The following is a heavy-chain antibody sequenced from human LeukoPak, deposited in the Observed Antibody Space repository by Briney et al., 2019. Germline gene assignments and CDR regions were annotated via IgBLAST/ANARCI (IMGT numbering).Heavy chain of an antibody. V-gene: IGHV4-34*01. CDR1: GASFSGYY. D-gene: IGHD3-10*01. CDR3: ATDRYYGSGSYYKFDY. J-gene: IGHJ4*02. CDR2: INHSGGT. Sequence: SETLSLTCGVSGASFSGYYLSWFRQPPGKGLEWIGEINHSGGTDYNPSLKSRVTISVDTSKKQFSLNLRSVTAEDTAVYYCATDRYYGSGSYYKFDYWGQGTLVTVSS.